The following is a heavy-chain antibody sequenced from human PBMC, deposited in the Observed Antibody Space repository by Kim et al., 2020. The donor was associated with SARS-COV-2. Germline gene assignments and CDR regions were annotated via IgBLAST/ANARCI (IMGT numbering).Heavy chain of an antibody. D-gene: IGHD5-18*01. J-gene: IGHJ4*02. CDR3: ARRDTYTFDY. CDR1: GGSVSMFSYY. CDR2: VHSSGTT. V-gene: IGHV4-39*01. Sequence: SETLSLTCSVSGGSVSMFSYYWAWIRQSPDKGLEWIGTVHSSGTTFYNPSLKSRVTVSVDMSKNQFSLNLTSLTASDTAIYYCARRDTYTFDYWGQGTVVTVSA.